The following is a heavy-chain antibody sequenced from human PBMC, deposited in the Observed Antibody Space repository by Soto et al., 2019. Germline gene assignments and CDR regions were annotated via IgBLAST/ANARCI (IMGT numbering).Heavy chain of an antibody. Sequence: ASVKVSCKASGYTFTGYYMHWVRQAPGQGLEWMGWINPNSGGTNYAQKFQGRVTMTRDTSISTAYMELSRLRSDDTAVYYCAREEWQLQYYYYGMDVWGQGTTVTVSS. J-gene: IGHJ6*02. CDR1: GYTFTGYY. D-gene: IGHD1-26*01. CDR2: INPNSGGT. V-gene: IGHV1-2*02. CDR3: AREEWQLQYYYYGMDV.